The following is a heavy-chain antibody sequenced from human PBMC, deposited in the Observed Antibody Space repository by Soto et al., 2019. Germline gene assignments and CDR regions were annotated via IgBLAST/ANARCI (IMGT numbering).Heavy chain of an antibody. CDR3: ARILGYYSSPSDY. V-gene: IGHV3-23*01. Sequence: EVQLLESGGGLVQPGGSLRLSCEASGFTFRSFAMSWVRQAPGKGLEWVSSIRGGGDSTHHADSVKGRFTTSRDNSKNAVYLHMNSLRTEDTAVYCCARILGYYSSPSDYWGQGTLVTISS. J-gene: IGHJ4*02. CDR2: IRGGGDST. D-gene: IGHD6-13*01. CDR1: GFTFRSFA.